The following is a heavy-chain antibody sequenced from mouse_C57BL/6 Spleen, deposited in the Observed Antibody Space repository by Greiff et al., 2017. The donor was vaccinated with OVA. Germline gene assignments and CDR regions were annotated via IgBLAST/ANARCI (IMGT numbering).Heavy chain of an antibody. V-gene: IGHV1-52*01. J-gene: IGHJ1*03. CDR1: GYTFTSYW. Sequence: VQLQQPGAELVRPGSSVMLSCKASGYTFTSYWMHWVKQRPIQGLEWIGNIDPSDSETHYNQKFKDKATLTVDKSSSTAYMQLSSLTSEDSAVYYCARGDDYWYFDVWGTGTTVTVSS. D-gene: IGHD2-3*01. CDR3: ARGDDYWYFDV. CDR2: IDPSDSET.